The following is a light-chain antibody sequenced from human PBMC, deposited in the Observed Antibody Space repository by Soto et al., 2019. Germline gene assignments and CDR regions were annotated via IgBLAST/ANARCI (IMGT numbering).Light chain of an antibody. V-gene: IGKV3-15*01. CDR2: GAS. J-gene: IGKJ2*01. Sequence: EIVMTQSPATVSMSPGERATLSCRVSQSVSSSLAWYQQKPGQAPRLLIYGASTRATGIPARFSGSGSGTEFTLTISSLQSEDFAVYYCQQYYNWRTFGQGTKLEIK. CDR1: QSVSSS. CDR3: QQYYNWRT.